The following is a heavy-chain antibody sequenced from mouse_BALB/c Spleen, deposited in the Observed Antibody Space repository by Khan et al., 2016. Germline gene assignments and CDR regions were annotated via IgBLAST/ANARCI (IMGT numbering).Heavy chain of an antibody. D-gene: IGHD1-1*01. V-gene: IGHV4-1*02. J-gene: IGHJ3*01. CDR1: GVDFSRYW. CDR2: INPDSSTI. Sequence: EVKLVESGGGLVHPGGSLKLSCAASGVDFSRYWMSWVRQAPGTRLEWIGEINPDSSTINYTPSLQDIFIISRDDAKNTLYLHMSKVRSEATVLYYVAGAGYYGYLAYWDQGTLVTVAA. CDR3: AGAGYYGYLAY.